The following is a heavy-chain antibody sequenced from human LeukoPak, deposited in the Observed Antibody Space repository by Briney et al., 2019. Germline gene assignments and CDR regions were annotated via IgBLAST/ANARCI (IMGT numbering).Heavy chain of an antibody. CDR2: IYHSGST. CDR3: ARLSGGNSDY. D-gene: IGHD4-23*01. Sequence: PSETLSLTCTVSGGSISSGGYYWSWIRQPPGKGLEWIGYIYHSGSTYYNPSLKSRVTISVDRSKNQFSLKLSSVTAADTAVYYCARLSGGNSDYWGQGTLVTVSS. J-gene: IGHJ4*02. CDR1: GGSISSGGYY. V-gene: IGHV4-30-2*01.